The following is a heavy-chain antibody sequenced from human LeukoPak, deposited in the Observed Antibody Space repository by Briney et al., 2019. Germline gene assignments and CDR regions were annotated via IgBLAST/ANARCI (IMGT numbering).Heavy chain of an antibody. CDR1: GFTVSSSY. D-gene: IGHD2-21*01. J-gene: IGHJ5*02. V-gene: IGHV3-66*01. CDR2: IQSGGST. Sequence: GGSLRLSGAAFGFTVSSSYMSLVRRAPGKGLDWVSGIQSGGSTYYADSVKGRFTISRDNSKNTLYLQMNSLRADDTFFFQAEDGIRDNWYDPWGQGTLVTVSS. CDR3: EDGIRDNWYDP.